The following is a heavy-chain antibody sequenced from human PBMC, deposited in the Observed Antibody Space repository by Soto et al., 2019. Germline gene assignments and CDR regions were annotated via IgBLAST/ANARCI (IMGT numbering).Heavy chain of an antibody. CDR3: ARHDPDIVVVPAAIDY. J-gene: IGHJ4*02. CDR2: MYYSGTT. D-gene: IGHD2-2*01. CDR1: GGSISSSSYF. V-gene: IGHV4-39*01. Sequence: PSETLSLTCTVSGGSISSSSYFWGWIRQPPGKGLEWIGSMYYSGTTYYNPSLKSRVTISVDTSKNQFSLKLSSVTAADTAVYYCARHDPDIVVVPAAIDYWGQGTLVTVSS.